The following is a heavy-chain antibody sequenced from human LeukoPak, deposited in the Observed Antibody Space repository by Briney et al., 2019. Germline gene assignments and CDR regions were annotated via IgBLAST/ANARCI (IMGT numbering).Heavy chain of an antibody. J-gene: IGHJ6*03. D-gene: IGHD2-2*01. CDR2: IYSGGST. Sequence: GGSLRLSCAASGFTVSSNYMSWVRQAPGKGLEWVSVIYSGGSTYYADSVKGRFTISRDNSKNTLYLQMNSLRAEDTAVYYCAKALRYCSSTSCPHYYYYYMDVWGKGTTVTISS. V-gene: IGHV3-53*01. CDR3: AKALRYCSSTSCPHYYYYYMDV. CDR1: GFTVSSNY.